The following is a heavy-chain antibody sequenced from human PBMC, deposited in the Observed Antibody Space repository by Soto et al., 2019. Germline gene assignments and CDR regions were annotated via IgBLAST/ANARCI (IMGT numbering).Heavy chain of an antibody. CDR1: GGSFSGYY. D-gene: IGHD3-10*01. V-gene: IGHV4-34*01. CDR2: INHSGST. Sequence: SETLSLTCAVYGGSFSGYYWSWIRQPPGKGLEWIGEINHSGSTNYNPSLKSRVTISVDTSKNQFSLKLSSVTAADTAVYYCASSHSYYYASGSSYGMDVWGQGTTVTVSS. CDR3: ASSHSYYYASGSSYGMDV. J-gene: IGHJ6*02.